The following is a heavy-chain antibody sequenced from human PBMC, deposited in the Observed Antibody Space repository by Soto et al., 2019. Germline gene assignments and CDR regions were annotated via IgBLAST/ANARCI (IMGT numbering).Heavy chain of an antibody. CDR2: FHYSGST. V-gene: IGHV4-39*01. CDR3: ARHQGDYVGLDY. J-gene: IGHJ4*02. D-gene: IGHD4-17*01. Sequence: PSETLSLTCTVSGGSISSSPYYWGWIRQSPGKGLEWIASFHYSGSTYYKPSLKSRVTLSVDTSRNQFSLKLTSVTAADTAVYFCARHQGDYVGLDYWGQGTLVPSPQ. CDR1: GGSISSSPYY.